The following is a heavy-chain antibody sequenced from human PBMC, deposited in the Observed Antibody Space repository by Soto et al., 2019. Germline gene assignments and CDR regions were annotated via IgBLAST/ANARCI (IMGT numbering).Heavy chain of an antibody. CDR3: ASEEKLVRGVPSDS. CDR1: GFTFSSFA. J-gene: IGHJ4*02. Sequence: GGSLRLSCAASGFTFSSFAMHWVRHSPGRGLEWVSCITGRDTFYADSVKGRFTISRDNAKNTLYLQMSSLRAEDTAVYYRASEEKLVRGVPSDSWGPGTIVTVSS. V-gene: IGHV3-21*01. CDR2: ITGRDTF. D-gene: IGHD3-10*01.